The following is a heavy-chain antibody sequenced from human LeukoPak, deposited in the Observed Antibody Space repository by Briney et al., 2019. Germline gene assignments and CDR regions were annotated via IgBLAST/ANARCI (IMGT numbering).Heavy chain of an antibody. CDR2: IYSGGDT. V-gene: IGHV3-66*01. CDR1: GFTVSNNY. D-gene: IGHD4/OR15-4a*01. J-gene: IGHJ5*02. CDR3: VRDPPAVRTNTYA. Sequence: PGGSLRLSCAASGFTVSNNYMNWVRQAPGKGLEWVSLIYSGGDTHYADSVKGRFTISRDSSKNTPYLQMNSLRAEDTAVYYCVRDPPAVRTNTYAWGQGTLVTVSS.